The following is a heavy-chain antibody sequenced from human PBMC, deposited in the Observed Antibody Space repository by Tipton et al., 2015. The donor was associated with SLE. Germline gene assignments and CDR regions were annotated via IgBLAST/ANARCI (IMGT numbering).Heavy chain of an antibody. CDR1: GFTFSSYG. J-gene: IGHJ3*02. V-gene: IGHV3-30*02. CDR3: AKGGRQLWFDAFDI. D-gene: IGHD5-18*01. CDR2: IRYDGSNK. Sequence: LSLTCAASGFTFSSYGMHWVRQAPGKGLEWVAFIRYDGSNKYYADSVKGRFTISRDNSKNTLYLQMNSLRAEDTAVYYCAKGGRQLWFDAFDIWGQGTMVTVSS.